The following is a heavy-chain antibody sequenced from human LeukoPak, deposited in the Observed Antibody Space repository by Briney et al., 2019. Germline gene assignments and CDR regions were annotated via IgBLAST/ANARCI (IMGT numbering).Heavy chain of an antibody. Sequence: GGSLRLSCAASGFTFDDYAMHWVRHAPGKGLEWVSGISWNSGSIGYADSVKGRFTISRDSAKNSLYLQMNSLRAEDTALYYCAKDSSRDYYYYYGMDVWGQGTTVTVSS. J-gene: IGHJ6*02. V-gene: IGHV3-9*01. CDR1: GFTFDDYA. CDR2: ISWNSGSI. CDR3: AKDSSRDYYYYYGMDV.